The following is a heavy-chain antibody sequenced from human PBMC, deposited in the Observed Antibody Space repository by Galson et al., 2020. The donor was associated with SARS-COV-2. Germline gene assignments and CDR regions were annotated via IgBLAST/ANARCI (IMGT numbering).Heavy chain of an antibody. CDR3: ARDPTPAAAGGYYYYYYGMDV. J-gene: IGHJ6*02. CDR2: INPSDGST. D-gene: IGHD6-13*01. V-gene: IGHV1-46*01. CDR1: GYTFTSYY. Sequence: ASVKVSCKASGYTFTSYYMHWVRQAPGQGLEWMGIINPSDGSTSYAQKFQGRVTMTRDTSTSTVYMELSSLRSEDTAVYYCARDPTPAAAGGYYYYYYGMDVWGQGTTVTVSS.